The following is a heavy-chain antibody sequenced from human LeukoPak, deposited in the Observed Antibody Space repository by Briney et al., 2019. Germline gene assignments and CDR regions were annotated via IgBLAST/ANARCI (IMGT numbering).Heavy chain of an antibody. CDR3: ARPYYYDSSNYAAGFDY. Sequence: ASVKVSCKASGYTFSSYAMNWVRQAPGQGLEWMGWINTNTGNPTYAQGFTGRFAFSLDTSVSTAYLQISSLKAEDTAVYYCARPYYYDSSNYAAGFDYWGQGTLVTVSS. V-gene: IGHV7-4-1*02. D-gene: IGHD3-22*01. CDR2: INTNTGNP. J-gene: IGHJ4*02. CDR1: GYTFSSYA.